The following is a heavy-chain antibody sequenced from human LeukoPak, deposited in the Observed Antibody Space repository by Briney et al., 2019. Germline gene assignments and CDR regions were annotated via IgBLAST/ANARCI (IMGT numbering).Heavy chain of an antibody. D-gene: IGHD6-6*01. Sequence: GGSLRLSCTTSGFTFGDYAMNWVRQAPGKGLEWVGYIRSKAYGGTTEYAASVKGRFTISRDDSKSVAYLQMNSLKTEDTAVYYCTRDVGSYSSSSGLDYWGQGTLVTVSS. CDR3: TRDVGSYSSSSGLDY. CDR1: GFTFGDYA. CDR2: IRSKAYGGTT. V-gene: IGHV3-49*04. J-gene: IGHJ4*02.